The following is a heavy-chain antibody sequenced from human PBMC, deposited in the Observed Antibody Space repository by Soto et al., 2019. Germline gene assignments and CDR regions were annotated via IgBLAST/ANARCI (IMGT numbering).Heavy chain of an antibody. D-gene: IGHD3-10*01. V-gene: IGHV1-69*06. J-gene: IGHJ6*02. CDR2: IIPAFGTP. CDR3: ARDTREITRVRGVIPYYIYNMDV. Sequence: QVQLAQSGAEVKKRGSSVKVSCRVSGGTFNNYAISWVRQSPGEGLEWMGGIIPAFGTPKYAQRFQDRVTISADIYAATAYMELTSLRSDDTAVYYCARDTREITRVRGVIPYYIYNMDVWGPGTKVAVSS. CDR1: GGTFNNYA.